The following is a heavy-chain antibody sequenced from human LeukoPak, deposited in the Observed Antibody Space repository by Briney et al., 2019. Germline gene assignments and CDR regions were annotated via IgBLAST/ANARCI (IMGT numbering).Heavy chain of an antibody. V-gene: IGHV1-3*01. CDR1: GYTFSDYA. J-gene: IGHJ6*02. D-gene: IGHD2-2*01. CDR2: IDAGNGNT. CDR3: ARVRHCSSTSCRKKIYYYYGMDV. Sequence: ASVKVSCKASGYTFSDYAMHWVRQAPGQRFEWMGWIDAGNGNTKYSQKFQGRVTITRDTSASTAYMELSSLRSEDTAVYYCARVRHCSSTSCRKKIYYYYGMDVWGQGTTVTVSS.